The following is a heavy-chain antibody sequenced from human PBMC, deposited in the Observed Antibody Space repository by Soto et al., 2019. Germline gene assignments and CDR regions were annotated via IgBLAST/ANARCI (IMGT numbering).Heavy chain of an antibody. V-gene: IGHV4-28*01. CDR1: GYSISSSNW. Sequence: SETLSLTCAVSGYSISSSNWWGWIRQPPGKGLEWIGYIYYSGTTYYNPSLKSRVTMSVDTSKNQFSLKLSSVTAADTAVYFCARPILTGYRYTFDYWGQGALVTVSS. CDR3: ARPILTGYRYTFDY. J-gene: IGHJ4*02. D-gene: IGHD3-9*01. CDR2: IYYSGTT.